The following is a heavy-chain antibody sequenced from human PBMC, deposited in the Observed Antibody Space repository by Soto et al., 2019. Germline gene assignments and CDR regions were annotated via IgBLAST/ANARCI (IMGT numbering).Heavy chain of an antibody. Sequence: ASVKVSCKASGYTFTSYGISWVRQAPGQGLEWMGWISAYNGNTNYAQKLQGRVTMTTDTSTSTAYMELRNLSSDDTAVYYCARDLLMVRGVHYYYYGMDVWGQGTTVTVSS. CDR3: ARDLLMVRGVHYYYYGMDV. CDR2: ISAYNGNT. V-gene: IGHV1-18*01. D-gene: IGHD3-10*01. J-gene: IGHJ6*02. CDR1: GYTFTSYG.